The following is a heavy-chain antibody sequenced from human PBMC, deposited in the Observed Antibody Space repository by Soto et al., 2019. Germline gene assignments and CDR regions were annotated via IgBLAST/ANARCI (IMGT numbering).Heavy chain of an antibody. J-gene: IGHJ4*02. V-gene: IGHV3-15*01. CDR2: IKSKTDGGTT. CDR3: TTRSGTVVGFFDY. D-gene: IGHD2-15*01. CDR1: GFTFSNAW. Sequence: GGSLRLSCAASGFTFSNAWMSWVRQAPGKGLEWVGRIKSKTDGGTTDYAAPMKGRFTISRDDSKNTLYLQMNSLKTEDTAVHYCTTRSGTVVGFFDYWGQGTLVTVSS.